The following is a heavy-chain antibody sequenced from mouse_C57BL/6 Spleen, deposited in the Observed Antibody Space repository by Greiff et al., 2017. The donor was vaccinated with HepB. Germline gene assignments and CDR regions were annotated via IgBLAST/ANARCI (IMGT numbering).Heavy chain of an antibody. CDR3: ARLHDYDWYFDV. J-gene: IGHJ1*03. V-gene: IGHV1-52*01. CDR2: IDPSDSET. CDR1: GYTFTSYW. D-gene: IGHD2-4*01. Sequence: QVHVKQPGAELVRPGSSVKLSCKASGYTFTSYWMHWVKQRPIQGLEWIGNIDPSDSETHYNQKFKDKATLTVDKSSSTAYMQLSSLTSEDSAVYYCARLHDYDWYFDVWGTGTTVTVSS.